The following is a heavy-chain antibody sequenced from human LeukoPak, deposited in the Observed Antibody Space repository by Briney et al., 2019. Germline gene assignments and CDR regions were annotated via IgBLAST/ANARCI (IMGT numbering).Heavy chain of an antibody. Sequence: SETLSLTCTVSGGSISSYYWNWLRQPPGRGLEWIGHMYYSGSSNYNPSLKSRVTMSADTSKNQFFLKLSSVPAADTAVYYCARSRGTYYDILTGHDAFEIWGQGTAITVSS. CDR2: MYYSGSS. CDR3: ARSRGTYYDILTGHDAFEI. J-gene: IGHJ3*02. V-gene: IGHV4-59*01. CDR1: GGSISSYY. D-gene: IGHD3-9*01.